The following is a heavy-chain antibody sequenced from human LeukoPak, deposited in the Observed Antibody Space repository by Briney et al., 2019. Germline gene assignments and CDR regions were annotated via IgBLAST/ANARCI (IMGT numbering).Heavy chain of an antibody. V-gene: IGHV1-18*01. CDR1: GYTFTSYG. CDR2: ISAYNGNT. CDR3: ARGLRGYRSDAFDI. Sequence: ASVKVSCKASGYTFTSYGITWVRQAPGQGLEWLGWISAYNGNTNYAQKLQGRVTMTTDTSTSTAYMELRSLRSDDTAVYYCARGLRGYRSDAFDIWGQGTMVTVSS. D-gene: IGHD5-18*01. J-gene: IGHJ3*02.